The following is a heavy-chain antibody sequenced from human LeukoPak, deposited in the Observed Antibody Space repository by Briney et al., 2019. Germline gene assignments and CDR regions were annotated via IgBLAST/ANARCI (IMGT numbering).Heavy chain of an antibody. CDR2: IFLSGST. V-gene: IGHV4-38-2*01. D-gene: IGHD3-10*01. CDR1: GYSISSGYY. Sequence: SETLSFTCAVSGYSISSGYYWGWIRRPPGKGLEWIGSIFLSGSTYYNPSLKSRVNMSVDTSKNQISLKLSSVTAADTAVYYCARASGSYGSGSYYYYGMDVWGKGTTVTVSS. J-gene: IGHJ6*04. CDR3: ARASGSYGSGSYYYYGMDV.